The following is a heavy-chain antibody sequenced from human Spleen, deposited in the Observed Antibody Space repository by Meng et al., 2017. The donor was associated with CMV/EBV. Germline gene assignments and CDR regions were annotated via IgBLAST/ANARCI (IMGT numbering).Heavy chain of an antibody. D-gene: IGHD4-11*01. CDR3: ARDGDYSYDY. CDR2: INPDSGGT. Sequence: SCKASGYTFTGYYMHWVRQAPGQGLEWMGWINPDSGGTNYAQNFQGRVTMTRDTSISTAYMELSRLRSDDTAVYYCARDGDYSYDYWGQGTLVTVSS. CDR1: GYTFTGYY. J-gene: IGHJ4*02. V-gene: IGHV1-2*02.